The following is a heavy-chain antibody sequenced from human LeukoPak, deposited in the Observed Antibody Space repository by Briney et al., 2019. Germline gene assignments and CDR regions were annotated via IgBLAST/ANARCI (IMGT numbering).Heavy chain of an antibody. CDR1: GYTFTSYD. D-gene: IGHD4-17*01. CDR2: MNPNSGNT. J-gene: IGHJ5*02. CDR3: ARFTVTTGADWFDP. V-gene: IGHV1-8*01. Sequence: ASVKVSCKASGYTFTSYDINWVRQATGQGLEWMGWMNPNSGNTGYAQKFQGRVTITRNTSVSTAYMELSSLRSEDTAVYYCARFTVTTGADWFDPWGQGTLVTVSS.